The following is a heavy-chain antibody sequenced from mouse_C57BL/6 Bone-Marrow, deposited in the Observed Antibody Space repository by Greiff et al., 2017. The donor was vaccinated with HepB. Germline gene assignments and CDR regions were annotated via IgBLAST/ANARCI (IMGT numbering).Heavy chain of an antibody. Sequence: VQLKESGPGLAKPSQTLSLTCSVTGYSITSDYWNWIRKFPGNKLEYMGYISYSGSTYYNPSLKSRIPITRDTSKNQYYLKLNSVTTEDTATYYCARYDGYFHWYFDVWGTGTTVTVSS. CDR1: GYSITSDY. CDR2: ISYSGST. CDR3: ARYDGYFHWYFDV. D-gene: IGHD2-3*01. V-gene: IGHV3-8*01. J-gene: IGHJ1*03.